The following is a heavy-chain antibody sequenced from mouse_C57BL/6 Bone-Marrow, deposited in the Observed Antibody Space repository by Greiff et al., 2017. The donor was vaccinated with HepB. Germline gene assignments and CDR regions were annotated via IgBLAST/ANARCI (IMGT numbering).Heavy chain of an antibody. J-gene: IGHJ3*01. Sequence: VQLQQPGAELVMPGASVKLSCKASGYTFTSYWMHWVKQRPGQGLEWIGEIDPSDSYTNYNQKFKGKSTLTVDKSSSTAYMQLSSLTSEDSAVYYCARYNYPGWFAYWGQGTLVTVSA. CDR1: GYTFTSYW. CDR2: IDPSDSYT. V-gene: IGHV1-69*01. CDR3: ARYNYPGWFAY. D-gene: IGHD1-3*01.